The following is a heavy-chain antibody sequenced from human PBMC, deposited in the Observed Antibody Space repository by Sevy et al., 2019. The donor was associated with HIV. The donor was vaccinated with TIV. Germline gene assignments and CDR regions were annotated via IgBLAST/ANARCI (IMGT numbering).Heavy chain of an antibody. CDR3: AREAGYSTGWSPGNY. Sequence: GGSLRLSCAASGFTFSSHAMHWVRQAPGKGLEWVALISYDGVIKYYAESVKGRFTICRDNSKNTLYLQMNSLRADDTAVYYCAREAGYSTGWSPGNYWGQGTLVTVSS. V-gene: IGHV3-30*14. CDR1: GFTFSSHA. J-gene: IGHJ4*02. D-gene: IGHD6-19*01. CDR2: ISYDGVIK.